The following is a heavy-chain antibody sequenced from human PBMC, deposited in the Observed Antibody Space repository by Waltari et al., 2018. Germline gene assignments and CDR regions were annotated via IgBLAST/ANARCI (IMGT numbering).Heavy chain of an antibody. CDR3: ARERHRLMEEGYLMALDP. CDR1: GYNMCDYG. J-gene: IGHJ5*02. CDR2: ISGNNGHT. Sequence: QVQLAQSGAEVKNPGASVKAPCKASGYNMCDYGIRSVRQAPGQGLEWMGWISGNNGHTNHAQKFQGRLIMTEDTAATTVYMELTYLTSDDTAVYYCARERHRLMEEGYLMALDPWGQGTLVTVSS. D-gene: IGHD2-21*01. V-gene: IGHV1-18*01.